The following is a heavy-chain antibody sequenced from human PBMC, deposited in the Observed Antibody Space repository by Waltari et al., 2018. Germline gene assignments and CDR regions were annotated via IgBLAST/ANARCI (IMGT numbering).Heavy chain of an antibody. J-gene: IGHJ4*02. Sequence: QVQLQQWGAGLLKPSETLSLTCAVYGGSFSGYYWSWIRQPPGKGLEWIGEINHSGSTNYNPSLKSRVTISVDTSKNQFSLKLSSVTAADTAVYYCARGEGPYYFDYWGQGTLVTVSS. CDR1: GGSFSGYY. CDR2: INHSGST. V-gene: IGHV4-34*01. CDR3: ARGEGPYYFDY.